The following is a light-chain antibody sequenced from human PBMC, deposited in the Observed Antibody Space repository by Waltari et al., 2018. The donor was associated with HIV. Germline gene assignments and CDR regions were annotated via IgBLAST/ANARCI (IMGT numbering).Light chain of an antibody. CDR3: CSYAGSSTYWV. CDR2: EVS. J-gene: IGLJ3*02. V-gene: IGLV2-23*02. Sequence: QSALTQPASVSGSPGQSITISCPGTSRDVGSYNLLPWYQQQPGKAPKLRIYEVSKRPSGVSNRFSGSKSGNTASLTISGLQAEDEADYYCCSYAGSSTYWVFGGGTKVTVL. CDR1: SRDVGSYNL.